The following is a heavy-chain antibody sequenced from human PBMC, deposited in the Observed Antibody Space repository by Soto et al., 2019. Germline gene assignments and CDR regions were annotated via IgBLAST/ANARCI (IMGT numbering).Heavy chain of an antibody. CDR1: GFTFSRYN. V-gene: IGHV3-21*01. D-gene: IGHD1-26*01. Sequence: EVQLVEAGGGLVKPGGSMSLSCAASGFTFSRYNMNWVRQAPGKGLEWVSSITSSSGYIFYADSVKGRFTISRDNAKNSLYLQMNSLRVEDTAVYYFARYSGTYRDYWGQGTLVTVSS. J-gene: IGHJ4*02. CDR3: ARYSGTYRDY. CDR2: ITSSSGYI.